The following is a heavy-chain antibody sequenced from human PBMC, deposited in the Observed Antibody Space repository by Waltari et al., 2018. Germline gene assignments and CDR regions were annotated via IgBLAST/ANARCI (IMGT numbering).Heavy chain of an antibody. CDR1: GCTFRTYF. V-gene: IGHV3-21*01. CDR2: IRSDSSYV. CDR3: ARAKKIFGVVQDVFDM. J-gene: IGHJ3*02. Sequence: EVQLVESGGGLVKPGGSLRLSCAASGCTFRTYFMNWVRQGPGKGLAWVSSIRSDSSYVFYADSVKGRFTISRDKSENSLYLQMHRLRAEDTAVYYCARAKKIFGVVQDVFDMWGQGTMVTVSS. D-gene: IGHD3-3*01.